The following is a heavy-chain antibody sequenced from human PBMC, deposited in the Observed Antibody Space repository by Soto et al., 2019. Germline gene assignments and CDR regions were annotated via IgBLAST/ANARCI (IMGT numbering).Heavy chain of an antibody. Sequence: GESLKISCKGSGYSFTSYWIGWVRQMHGKGLEWMGIIYPGDSDTRYSPSFQGQVTISADKSISTAYLQWSSLKASDTAMYYCARHVEYYDFWSGYFTPANYYYYYMDVWGKGTTVTVSS. CDR1: GYSFTSYW. J-gene: IGHJ6*03. V-gene: IGHV5-51*01. CDR2: IYPGDSDT. CDR3: ARHVEYYDFWSGYFTPANYYYYYMDV. D-gene: IGHD3-3*01.